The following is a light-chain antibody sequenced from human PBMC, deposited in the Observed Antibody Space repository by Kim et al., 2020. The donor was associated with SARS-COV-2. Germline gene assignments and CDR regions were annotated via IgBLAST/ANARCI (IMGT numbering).Light chain of an antibody. CDR2: SNN. J-gene: IGLJ3*02. V-gene: IGLV1-47*01. CDR3: AAWDDSLSGRWV. Sequence: ELTQPPSASGTPGQRVTISCSGSSSNIGSNHVYWYQQLPGTAPRLLVSSNNQRPSGVPDRFSGSKSGTSASLAISGLRSEDEADYYCAAWDDSLSGRWVFGGGTQLTVL. CDR1: SSNIGSNH.